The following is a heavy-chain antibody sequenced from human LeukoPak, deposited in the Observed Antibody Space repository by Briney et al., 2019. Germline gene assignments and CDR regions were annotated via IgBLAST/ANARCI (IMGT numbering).Heavy chain of an antibody. CDR2: IDPSGGST. D-gene: IGHD5-18*01. Sequence: ASVKVSCKASGYTFTNYYMHWVRQAPGQGLEWMGIIDPSGGSTTYAQKFQGRVTMTRDTSTGTVYMELTSLRSEDTAMYYCARDWGIQQWPPSYFDYWGQGTLVTVSS. V-gene: IGHV1-46*01. CDR3: ARDWGIQQWPPSYFDY. J-gene: IGHJ4*02. CDR1: GYTFTNYY.